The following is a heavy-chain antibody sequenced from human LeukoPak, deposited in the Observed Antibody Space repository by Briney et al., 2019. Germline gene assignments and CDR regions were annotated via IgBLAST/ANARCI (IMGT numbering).Heavy chain of an antibody. CDR1: GFTFSSYG. CDR3: ARDPRYCSGGSCYSGNLPYYYYYGMGV. Sequence: PGGSLRLSCAASGFTFSSYGMHWVRQAPGKGLEWVAVIWYDGSNKYYADSVKGRFTISRDNSKNTLYLQMNSLRAEDTAVYYCARDPRYCSGGSCYSGNLPYYYYYGMGVWGQGTTVTVSS. D-gene: IGHD2-15*01. J-gene: IGHJ6*02. V-gene: IGHV3-33*08. CDR2: IWYDGSNK.